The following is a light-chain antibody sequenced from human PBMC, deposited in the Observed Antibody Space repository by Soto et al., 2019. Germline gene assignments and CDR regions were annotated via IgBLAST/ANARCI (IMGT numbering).Light chain of an antibody. Sequence: EIVMAQSPATLSVSPGGRATLACSASQSVSSNLAWYQQKPGQAPRLLIYDASNRATGIPARFSGSGSGTDFTLTISSLEPEDLAVYYCQQRSDWPPITFGQGTRLEIK. CDR3: QQRSDWPPIT. CDR1: QSVSSN. J-gene: IGKJ5*01. CDR2: DAS. V-gene: IGKV3-11*01.